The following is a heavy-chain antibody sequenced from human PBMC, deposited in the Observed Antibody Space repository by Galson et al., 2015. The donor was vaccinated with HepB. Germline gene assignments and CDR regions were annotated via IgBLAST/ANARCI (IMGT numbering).Heavy chain of an antibody. J-gene: IGHJ4*02. Sequence: SLRLSCAASGFTFSSYGMHWVRQAPGKGLEWVAFIRYDGSNKYYADSVKGRFTISRDNSKNTLYLQMNSLRAEDTAVYYCAKEKYSSGWYGFDYWGQGTLVTVSS. CDR2: IRYDGSNK. D-gene: IGHD6-19*01. CDR1: GFTFSSYG. V-gene: IGHV3-30*02. CDR3: AKEKYSSGWYGFDY.